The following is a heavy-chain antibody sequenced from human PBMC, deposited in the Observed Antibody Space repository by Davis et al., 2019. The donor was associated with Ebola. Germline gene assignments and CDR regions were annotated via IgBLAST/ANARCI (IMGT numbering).Heavy chain of an antibody. CDR1: GFSFSSYA. J-gene: IGHJ4*02. V-gene: IGHV3-23*01. CDR3: AKHHDFWSV. CDR2: ISSSGGSP. D-gene: IGHD3-3*01. Sequence: GGSLRLSCAASGFSFSSYAMTWLRQAPGKGLEWVASISSSGGSPYYADSVRGRFTISRDTSRNTLYLQMNSLKFEDSAVYYCAKHHDFWSVWGQGTLATVSS.